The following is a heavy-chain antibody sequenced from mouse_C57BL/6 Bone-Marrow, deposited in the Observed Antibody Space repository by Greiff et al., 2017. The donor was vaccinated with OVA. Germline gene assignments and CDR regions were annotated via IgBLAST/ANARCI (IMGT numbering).Heavy chain of an antibody. CDR1: GYTFTSYG. D-gene: IGHD1-1*01. J-gene: IGHJ4*01. V-gene: IGHV1-74*01. Sequence: VQLQQPGADLVKPGASVKVSCKASGYTFTSYGMHWVKQRPGQGLEWIGRIHPSDSDTNYNQKFKGKATLTVDKSSSTAYMQLSILTSEYSAVYYCAIPSYYGSSVYAMDYWGQGTSVTVSS. CDR2: IHPSDSDT. CDR3: AIPSYYGSSVYAMDY.